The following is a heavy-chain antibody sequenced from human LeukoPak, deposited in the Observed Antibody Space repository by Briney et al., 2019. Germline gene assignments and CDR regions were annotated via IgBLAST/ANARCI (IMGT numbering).Heavy chain of an antibody. V-gene: IGHV4-39*01. J-gene: IGHJ4*02. CDR1: GGSVSSGFYH. Sequence: SETLSLTCTVSGGSVSSGFYHWGWIRQPPGKGLEWIATIYYSGSTYYNPSLKSRVTISADTSQNQFSLRLTSVTAADTALYYCARVSTIWHGSLDYWGQGTLVTVSS. CDR3: ARVSTIWHGSLDY. CDR2: IYYSGST. D-gene: IGHD6-13*01.